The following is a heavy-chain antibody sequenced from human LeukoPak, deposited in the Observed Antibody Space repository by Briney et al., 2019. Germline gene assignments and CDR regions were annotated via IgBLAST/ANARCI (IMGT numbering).Heavy chain of an antibody. CDR3: AILGGTVTSAPDYFDY. CDR2: INPNSGGT. V-gene: IGHV1-2*02. Sequence: ASVKVSCKASGYTFTGYYMHWVRQAPGQGLEWMGWINPNSGGTNYAQKFQGRVTMTRDTSISTAYMELSRLRSDDTAVYYCAILGGTVTSAPDYFDYWGQGTLVTVSS. D-gene: IGHD4-17*01. CDR1: GYTFTGYY. J-gene: IGHJ4*02.